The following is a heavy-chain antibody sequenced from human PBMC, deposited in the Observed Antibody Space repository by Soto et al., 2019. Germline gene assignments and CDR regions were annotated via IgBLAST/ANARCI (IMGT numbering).Heavy chain of an antibody. D-gene: IGHD1-26*01. CDR2: IYYSGST. V-gene: IGHV4-61*01. Sequence: SETLSLTCTVSGGSVSSGSYYWSWIRQPPGEGLEWIGYIYYSGSTNYNPSLKSRVTISVDTSKNQFSLKLSSVTAADTAVYYCASGSGSYFWYFDYWGHRTLVTVSS. J-gene: IGHJ4*01. CDR1: GGSVSSGSYY. CDR3: ASGSGSYFWYFDY.